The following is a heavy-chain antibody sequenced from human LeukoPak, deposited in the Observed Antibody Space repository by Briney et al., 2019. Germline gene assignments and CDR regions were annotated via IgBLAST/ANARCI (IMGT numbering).Heavy chain of an antibody. V-gene: IGHV4-34*01. D-gene: IGHD4-4*01. J-gene: IGHJ4*02. CDR2: INHSGST. CDR1: GGSFSGYY. CDR3: AGRLHSLDY. Sequence: PSETLSLTCAVYGGSFSGYYWSWIRQPPGKGLEWIGEINHSGSTNYNPSLKSRVTISVDTSKNQSSLKLSSVTAADTAVYYCAGRLHSLDYWGQGTLVTVSS.